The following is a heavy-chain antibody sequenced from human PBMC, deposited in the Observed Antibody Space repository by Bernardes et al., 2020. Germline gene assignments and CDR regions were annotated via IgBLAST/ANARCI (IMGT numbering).Heavy chain of an antibody. D-gene: IGHD2-15*01. CDR3: HVSDIVVVVAATDFDY. V-gene: IGHV3-11*01. CDR1: GFTFSDYY. J-gene: IGHJ4*02. CDR2: ISSSGSTI. Sequence: GGSLRLSCAASGFTFSDYYMSWIRQAPGKGLEWVSYISSSGSTIYYADSVKGRFTISRDNAKNSLYLQMNSLRAEDTAVYYCHVSDIVVVVAATDFDYWGQGTLVTVSS.